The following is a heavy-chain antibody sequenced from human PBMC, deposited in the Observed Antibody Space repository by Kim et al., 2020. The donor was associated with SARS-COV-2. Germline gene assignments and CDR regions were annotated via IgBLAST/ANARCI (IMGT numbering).Heavy chain of an antibody. CDR2: IYSGGST. CDR1: GFTVSSSY. J-gene: IGHJ6*03. Sequence: GGSLRLSCAASGFTVSSSYMSWVRQAPGKGLEWVSVIYSGGSTYYADSVKGRFTISRDNSKNTLYLQMNSLRAEDTAVYYCARDAVPYCSRTSCYYYYY. D-gene: IGHD2-2*01. V-gene: IGHV3-66*01. CDR3: ARDAVPYCSRTSCYYYYY.